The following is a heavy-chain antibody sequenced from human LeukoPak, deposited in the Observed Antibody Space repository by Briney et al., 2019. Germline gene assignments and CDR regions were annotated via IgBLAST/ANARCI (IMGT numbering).Heavy chain of an antibody. CDR2: GYYGGST. D-gene: IGHD6-19*01. Sequence: SETLSLTCTVSGDSISSSTYYWGWIRQPPGKGLEWIGSGYYGGSTYYDPSLKSRVTISVDTSKNQFSLKLSSVTAADTAIYYCARHFYSGWSVRGDRFDPWGQGTLVTVSS. CDR3: ARHFYSGWSVRGDRFDP. V-gene: IGHV4-39*01. J-gene: IGHJ5*02. CDR1: GDSISSSTYY.